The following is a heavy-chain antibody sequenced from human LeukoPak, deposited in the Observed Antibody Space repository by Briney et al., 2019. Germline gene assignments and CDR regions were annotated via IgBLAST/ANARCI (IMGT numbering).Heavy chain of an antibody. J-gene: IGHJ1*01. Sequence: GGSLRLSCAASGFSFGSYGIHWVRQAPGKGLEWVAVISHEGSQTYYADSVRGRFTISRDNSKNMVYLQMNSLRVEDTAVYYCARRDIVATISTWGQGTLVTVSS. CDR3: ARRDIVATIST. D-gene: IGHD5-24*01. CDR2: ISHEGSQT. CDR1: GFSFGSYG. V-gene: IGHV3-30*03.